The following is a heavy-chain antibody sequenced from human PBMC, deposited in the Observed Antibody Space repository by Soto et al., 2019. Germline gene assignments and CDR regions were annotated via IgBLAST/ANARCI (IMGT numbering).Heavy chain of an antibody. D-gene: IGHD3-3*01. CDR3: ARAVQPWSGFTP. V-gene: IGHV3-21*01. Sequence: EVQLVESGGGLVKSGGSLRLSCAASGFTFSTYSMNWVRQAPGKGLEWVSSISSETPYIYYADSVKGRFTISRDDAKNSLYLQMFSLRAEDTAVYYCARAVQPWSGFTPWGQGTLVTVSS. CDR2: ISSETPYI. J-gene: IGHJ5*02. CDR1: GFTFSTYS.